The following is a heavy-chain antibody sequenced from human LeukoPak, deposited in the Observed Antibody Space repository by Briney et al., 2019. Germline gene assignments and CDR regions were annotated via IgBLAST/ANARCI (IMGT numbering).Heavy chain of an antibody. CDR1: GGSISSYY. CDR2: IYYSGST. V-gene: IGHV4-59*08. J-gene: IGHJ6*02. CDR3: ARHAFMVRGVIIYYYYGMDV. Sequence: PSETLSLTCTVSGGSISSYYWSWIRQPPGKGLEWIGYIYYSGSTNYNPSLKSRVTISVDTSKNQFSLKLSSVTAADTAVYYCARHAFMVRGVIIYYYYGMDVWGQGTTATVSS. D-gene: IGHD3-10*01.